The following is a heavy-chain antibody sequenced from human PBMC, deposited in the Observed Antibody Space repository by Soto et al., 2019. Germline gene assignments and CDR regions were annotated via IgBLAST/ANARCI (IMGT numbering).Heavy chain of an antibody. D-gene: IGHD2-2*01. CDR1: GGTFSSYA. J-gene: IGHJ6*02. Sequence: QVQLVQSGAEVKKPGSSVKVSCKASGGTFSSYAISWVRQAPGQGLEWMGGIISIFGTANYAQKFQGRVTITPSDSRSTAYMELSSLRSEDTAVYYCARPVPAAGYYYGMDVWGQGTTVTVSS. CDR2: IISIFGTA. CDR3: ARPVPAAGYYYGMDV. V-gene: IGHV1-69*05.